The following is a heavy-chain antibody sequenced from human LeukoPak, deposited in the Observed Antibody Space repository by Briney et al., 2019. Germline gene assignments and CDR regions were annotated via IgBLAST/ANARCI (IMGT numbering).Heavy chain of an antibody. CDR3: TTPVVYCSSTGCYDWFDP. D-gene: IGHD2-2*01. CDR2: INPNSGGT. V-gene: IGHV1-2*02. CDR1: GYTFTGYY. Sequence: GASVKVSCKASGYTFTGYYMHWVRQAPGQGLEWMGWINPNSGGTNYAQKFQGRVTMTRDTSISTAYMELSRLRSDDTAVYYCTTPVVYCSSTGCYDWFDPWGQGTLVTVSS. J-gene: IGHJ5*02.